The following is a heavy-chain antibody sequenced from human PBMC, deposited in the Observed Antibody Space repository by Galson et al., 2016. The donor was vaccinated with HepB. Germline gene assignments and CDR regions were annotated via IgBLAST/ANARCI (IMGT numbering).Heavy chain of an antibody. CDR2: ISSTSNTI. D-gene: IGHD3-16*01. Sequence: SLRLSCAVSGFTFSNFGINWVRQAPGKGLEWISYISSTSNTINYADSVRGRFTTSRDNAKNALHLQMNSLRAEDTAVYYCAIWPSDTDFSAWGQGTLVAVPS. CDR1: GFTFSNFG. V-gene: IGHV3-48*04. CDR3: AIWPSDTDFSA. J-gene: IGHJ4*02.